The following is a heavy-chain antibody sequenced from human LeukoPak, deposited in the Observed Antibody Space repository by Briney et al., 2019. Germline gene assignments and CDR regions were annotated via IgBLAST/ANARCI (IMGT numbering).Heavy chain of an antibody. J-gene: IGHJ3*02. CDR2: IKQDGSEK. CDR3: ARGQWLVGKSAFDI. CDR1: GFTFSSYW. V-gene: IGHV3-7*01. D-gene: IGHD6-19*01. Sequence: GGSLRLSCAASGFTFSSYWMSWVRQAPGKGLEWVANIKQDGSEKYYVDSVKGRFTISRDNAKNSLYLQMNSLRAEDTAVYYCARGQWLVGKSAFDIWGQRTMVTVSS.